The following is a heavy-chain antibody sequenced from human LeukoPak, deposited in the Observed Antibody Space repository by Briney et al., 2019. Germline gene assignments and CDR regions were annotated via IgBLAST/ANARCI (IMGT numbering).Heavy chain of an antibody. CDR1: GYTFTGYY. J-gene: IGHJ4*02. Sequence: GASVKVSCKASGYTFTGYYMHWVRQAPGQGLEWMGWINPNSGGTNYAQKFRGRVTMTRDTSISTAYMELSRLRSDDTAVYYCARVAGGWLYYFDYWGQGTLVTVSS. CDR2: INPNSGGT. CDR3: ARVAGGWLYYFDY. V-gene: IGHV1-2*02. D-gene: IGHD6-19*01.